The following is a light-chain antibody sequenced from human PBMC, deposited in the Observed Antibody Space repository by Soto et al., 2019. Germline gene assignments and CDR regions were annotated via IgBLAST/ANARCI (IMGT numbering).Light chain of an antibody. J-gene: IGKJ1*01. Sequence: EIVVTQSPGTLSLSPGERATLSCRASQSVSSSYLAWYQQKPGQAPRLLIYGASSRATGIPDRFSGSGSGTDFTLTISRLEPEDFAVYYCQQYGSSPGTFGQGTKVEIQ. V-gene: IGKV3-20*01. CDR1: QSVSSSY. CDR2: GAS. CDR3: QQYGSSPGT.